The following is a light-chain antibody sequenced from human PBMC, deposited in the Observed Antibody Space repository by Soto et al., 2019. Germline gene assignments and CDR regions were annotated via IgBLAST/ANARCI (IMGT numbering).Light chain of an antibody. J-gene: IGLJ1*01. CDR1: GSDIGAYNF. CDR2: GVT. V-gene: IGLV2-8*01. CDR3: CSYAGSNTFV. Sequence: QSALAQPPSASGSPGQSVTISCTGSGSDIGAYNFVSWYQQHPGKAPKLMIFGVTERPSGVPDRFSGSKSGNTASLTVSGLQADDEADYYCCSYAGSNTFVFGTGTKVTVL.